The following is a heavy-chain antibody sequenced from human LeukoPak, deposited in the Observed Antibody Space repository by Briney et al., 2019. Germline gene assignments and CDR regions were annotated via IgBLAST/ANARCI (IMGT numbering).Heavy chain of an antibody. J-gene: IGHJ4*02. D-gene: IGHD2/OR15-2a*01. CDR1: GFSFSSNT. CDR3: ARDEDTSALSEY. V-gene: IGHV3-23*01. Sequence: GGSLRLSCAGSGFSFSSNTMSWVRQAPGRGLEWVSAISNNGGRTDYADSVKGRSTISRDNSKSTLYSHMGSLRAEDTAVYYCARDEDTSALSEYWGQGTLVTVSS. CDR2: ISNNGGRT.